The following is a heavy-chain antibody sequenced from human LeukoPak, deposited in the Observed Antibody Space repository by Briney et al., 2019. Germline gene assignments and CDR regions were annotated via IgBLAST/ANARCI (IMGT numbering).Heavy chain of an antibody. CDR2: INPSGGST. J-gene: IGHJ5*02. D-gene: IGHD3-10*01. Sequence: ASVKVSCKASGYTFTSYYMHWVRQAPGQGLEWMGIINPSGGSTSYAQKFQGRVTMTRDTSTSTVYMELSSLRSEDTAVYYCERSFGANWFDPWGQGTLVTVSS. CDR3: ERSFGANWFDP. CDR1: GYTFTSYY. V-gene: IGHV1-46*01.